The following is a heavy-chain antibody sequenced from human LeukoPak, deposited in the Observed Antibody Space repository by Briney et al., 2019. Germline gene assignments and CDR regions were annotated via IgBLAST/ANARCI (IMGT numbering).Heavy chain of an antibody. D-gene: IGHD2-2*01. CDR1: GFTFSDYY. V-gene: IGHV3-11*04. Sequence: GGSLRLSCAASGFTFSDYYMNWIRQAPGKGLEWVSYISSSGSTIYYADSVKGRFTISRDNAKNSVYLQMNSLRAEDTAVYYCATSYQRDGFDIWGQGTMVTVSS. CDR2: ISSSGSTI. J-gene: IGHJ3*02. CDR3: ATSYQRDGFDI.